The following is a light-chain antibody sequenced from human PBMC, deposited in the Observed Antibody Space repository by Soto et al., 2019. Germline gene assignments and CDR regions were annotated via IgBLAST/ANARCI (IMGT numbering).Light chain of an antibody. J-gene: IGLJ1*01. CDR3: TSYTSSSTYV. Sequence: QSVLTQPASVSGSPGQSIAISCTGTSSDVGGYKYVSWYQQHPGKAPKLMIYDVSNRPSGVSDRFSGSKSGNTASLTISGLQAEDEADYYCTSYTSSSTYVFGTGIKLTVL. CDR2: DVS. V-gene: IGLV2-14*01. CDR1: SSDVGGYKY.